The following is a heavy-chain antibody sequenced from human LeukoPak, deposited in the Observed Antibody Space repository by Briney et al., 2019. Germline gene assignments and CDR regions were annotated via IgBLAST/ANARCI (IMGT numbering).Heavy chain of an antibody. CDR2: MISVGGTT. D-gene: IGHD3-10*01. CDR3: ATDSDVSGSYYRLFY. CDR1: GFTFGTYW. V-gene: IGHV3-74*01. Sequence: GRCLRPSRGPSGFTFGTYWKHWVRQAPGEGMVWDSVMISVGGTTTQTDSVKGRFTISIDSAKNTMYLQMKKLRAEDTAIYYCATDSDVSGSYYRLFYWGRGTLVIVSS. J-gene: IGHJ4*02.